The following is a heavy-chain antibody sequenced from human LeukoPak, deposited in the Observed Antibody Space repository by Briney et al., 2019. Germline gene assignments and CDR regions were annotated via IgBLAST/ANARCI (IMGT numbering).Heavy chain of an antibody. CDR2: IAYVGIT. J-gene: IGHJ4*02. Sequence: SETLSLTCTVSGDSISTPSYWWGGMRQSPGKGLEWIGSIAYVGITSYNPSLRSRFTISIDTSKNHFSLQLTSVTAADTAVYYCTRLPLDYSVDQWGQGTLVSVSS. D-gene: IGHD4-11*01. CDR1: GDSISTPSYW. CDR3: TRLPLDYSVDQ. V-gene: IGHV4-39*02.